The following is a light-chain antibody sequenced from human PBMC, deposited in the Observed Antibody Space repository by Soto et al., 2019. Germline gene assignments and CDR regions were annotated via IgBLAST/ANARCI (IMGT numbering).Light chain of an antibody. Sequence: EIVLTQSPGTLSLSPGERATLSCRTSQSVSSSYLAWYQQKPGQAPRLLIYGASSRATGIPDRSSGSGSGTDFTLTISRLEPEDFAVYYCQQYGSSPKYTFGQGTKLEIQ. CDR2: GAS. J-gene: IGKJ2*01. CDR3: QQYGSSPKYT. V-gene: IGKV3-20*01. CDR1: QSVSSSY.